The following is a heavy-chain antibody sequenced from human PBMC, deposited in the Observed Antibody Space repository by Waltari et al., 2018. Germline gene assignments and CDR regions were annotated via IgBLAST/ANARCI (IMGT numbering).Heavy chain of an antibody. CDR2: ISGSGGST. D-gene: IGHD3-10*01. CDR1: GFTFSSYA. CDR3: AKDSYYGSGSYYRV. J-gene: IGHJ4*02. Sequence: EVQLLESGGGLVQPGGSLRLSCAASGFTFSSYAMRWVRQPPGKGLEWVSAISGSGGSTYYADSVKGRFTISRDNSKNTLYLQMNSLRAEDTAVYYCAKDSYYGSGSYYRVWGQGTLVTVSS. V-gene: IGHV3-23*01.